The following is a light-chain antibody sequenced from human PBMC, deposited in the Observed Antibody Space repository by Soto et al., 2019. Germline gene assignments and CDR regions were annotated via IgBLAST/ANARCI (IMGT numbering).Light chain of an antibody. CDR3: SSYAGSNNLGV. CDR2: EVS. V-gene: IGLV2-8*01. J-gene: IGLJ1*01. Sequence: SVLTQPPSASGSPGQSVTISCTGTSSDFGGYNYVSWYQQHPGKAPKLMIYEVSKRPSGVPDRFSGSKSGNTASLTVSGLQAEDEADYYCSSYAGSNNLGVFGTGTNVTVL. CDR1: SSDFGGYNY.